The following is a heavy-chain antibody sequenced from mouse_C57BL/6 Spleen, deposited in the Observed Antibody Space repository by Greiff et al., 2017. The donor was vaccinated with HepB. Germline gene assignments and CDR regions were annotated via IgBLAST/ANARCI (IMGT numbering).Heavy chain of an antibody. V-gene: IGHV1-54*01. CDR2: INPGSGGT. CDR1: GYAFTNYL. Sequence: QVQLQQSGAELVRPGTSVKVSCKASGYAFTNYLIEWVKQRPGQGLEWIGVINPGSGGTNYNEKFKGKATLTADKSSSTAYMQLSSLTSEDSAVYFCARIVLRHAMDYWGQGTSVTVSS. J-gene: IGHJ4*01. CDR3: ARIVLRHAMDY. D-gene: IGHD1-2*01.